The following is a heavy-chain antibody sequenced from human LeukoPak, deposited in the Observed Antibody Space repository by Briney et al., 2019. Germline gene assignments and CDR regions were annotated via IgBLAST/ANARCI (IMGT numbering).Heavy chain of an antibody. V-gene: IGHV3-53*01. CDR3: VRERSGSVDY. CDR1: GFIVDSNY. J-gene: IGHJ4*02. CDR2: IYDGGST. Sequence: GGSLRLSCAASGFIVDSNYMSWVRQAPGKGLEWVSVIYDGGSTSYADSVKGRFTISRDNSKNTLYLQMNSLRADDTAVYYCVRERSGSVDYWGQGTLVTVSS. D-gene: IGHD3-3*01.